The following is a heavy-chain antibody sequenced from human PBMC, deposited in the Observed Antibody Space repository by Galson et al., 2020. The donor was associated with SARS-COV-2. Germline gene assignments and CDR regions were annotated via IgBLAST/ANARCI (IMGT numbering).Heavy chain of an antibody. Sequence: GGSLRLSCAASGFTFSSYAVTWVRQAPGKGLEWVSTISGNSGNIHYADSVKGRFTISRDNSKNTLYLQMDSLRADDTAVYYCAKDMRKYSSTLYGGPYYFYYNMDGWGRGTTVTVSS. CDR3: AKDMRKYSSTLYGGPYYFYYNMDG. J-gene: IGHJ6*02. D-gene: IGHD6-13*01. CDR1: GFTFSSYA. CDR2: ISGNSGNI. V-gene: IGHV3-23*01.